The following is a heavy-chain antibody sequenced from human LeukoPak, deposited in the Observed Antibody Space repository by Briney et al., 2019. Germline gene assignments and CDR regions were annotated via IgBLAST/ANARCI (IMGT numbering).Heavy chain of an antibody. J-gene: IGHJ4*02. CDR3: ARHGGSGSYYIDY. Sequence: SETLSLTCAVYGGSFSGYYWSWIRQPPGKGLEWIGEINHSGSTNYNPSLKSRVTISVDTSKNQFSLKLSSVTAADTAVYYCARHGGSGSYYIDYWGQGTLVTVSS. D-gene: IGHD3-10*01. V-gene: IGHV4-34*01. CDR1: GGSFSGYY. CDR2: INHSGST.